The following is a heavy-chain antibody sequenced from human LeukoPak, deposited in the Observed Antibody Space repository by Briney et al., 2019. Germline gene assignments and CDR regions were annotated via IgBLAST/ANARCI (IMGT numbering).Heavy chain of an antibody. J-gene: IGHJ4*02. V-gene: IGHV4-59*01. CDR1: GGSISSYY. Sequence: SETLSLTCTVSGGSISSYYWSWIRQPPGKGLEWIGYIYYSGSTNYNPSLKSRVTISVDTSKSQFSLKLSSVTAADTAVYYCARGYGSGSFIDYWGQGTLVTVSS. D-gene: IGHD3-10*01. CDR3: ARGYGSGSFIDY. CDR2: IYYSGST.